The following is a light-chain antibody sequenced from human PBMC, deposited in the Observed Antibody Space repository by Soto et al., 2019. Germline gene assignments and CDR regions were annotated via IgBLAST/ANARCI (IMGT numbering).Light chain of an antibody. CDR1: QSVSSN. V-gene: IGKV3-20*01. J-gene: IGKJ5*01. CDR2: GAS. Sequence: EIVMTQSPANLSVSPGERATLSCRASQSVSSNLAWYQQKPGQAPRLLIYGASSRATGIPDSFSGSGSGTDLTLTISRLEPEDFAVYYCQQYGSSPSITFGQGTRLEIK. CDR3: QQYGSSPSIT.